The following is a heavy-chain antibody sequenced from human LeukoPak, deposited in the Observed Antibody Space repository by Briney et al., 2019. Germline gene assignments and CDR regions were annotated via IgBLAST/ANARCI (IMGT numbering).Heavy chain of an antibody. Sequence: SETLSLTCTVSGGSISSSSYYWGWIRQPPGKGLEWIGSIYYSGSTYYNPSLKSRVTISVDTSKNQFSLKLSSVTAADTAVYYCARGLGELDYWGQGTLVTVSS. CDR1: GGSISSSSYY. V-gene: IGHV4-39*07. CDR3: ARGLGELDY. CDR2: IYYSGST. J-gene: IGHJ4*02. D-gene: IGHD3-16*01.